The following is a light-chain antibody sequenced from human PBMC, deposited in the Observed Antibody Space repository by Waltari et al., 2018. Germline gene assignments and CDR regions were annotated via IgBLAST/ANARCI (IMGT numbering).Light chain of an antibody. Sequence: QSALTQSASVSGSPGQSITISCTGTSSAVGGFNYVPWYQQHPGKAPKLMIYDVSNRPSGVSNRFSGSKSGNTASLTISGLQAEDEADYYCSSYISSSTLELFGGGTSLTVL. CDR3: SSYISSSTLEL. CDR2: DVS. V-gene: IGLV2-14*03. CDR1: SSAVGGFNY. J-gene: IGLJ2*01.